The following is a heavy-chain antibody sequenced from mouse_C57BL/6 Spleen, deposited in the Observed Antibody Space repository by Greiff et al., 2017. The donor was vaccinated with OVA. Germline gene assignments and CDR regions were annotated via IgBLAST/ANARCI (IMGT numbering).Heavy chain of an antibody. Sequence: VQLQQSGAELVRPGASVTLSCKASGYTFTDYEMHWVKQTPVHGLEWIGAIDPETGGTAYNQKFKGKAILTADKSSSTAYMELRSLTSEDSAVYYCTRGNRYDFDYWGQGTTLTVSS. D-gene: IGHD2-1*01. CDR1: GYTFTDYE. V-gene: IGHV1-15*01. CDR3: TRGNRYDFDY. CDR2: IDPETGGT. J-gene: IGHJ2*01.